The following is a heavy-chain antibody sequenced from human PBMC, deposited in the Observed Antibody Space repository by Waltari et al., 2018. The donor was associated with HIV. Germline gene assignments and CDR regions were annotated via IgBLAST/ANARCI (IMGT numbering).Heavy chain of an antibody. J-gene: IGHJ6*02. D-gene: IGHD2-2*02. Sequence: EVQLVESGGGLVQPGGSLRLSCAASGSTFSTFWMSWVRQVPGKGLEWLANIKQDGSEKYYVDSVKGRFTISRDNAKNSLYLQMNSLRAEDTAVYYCASPSIRAGMDVWGQGTTVTVSS. CDR3: ASPSIRAGMDV. CDR1: GSTFSTFW. CDR2: IKQDGSEK. V-gene: IGHV3-7*01.